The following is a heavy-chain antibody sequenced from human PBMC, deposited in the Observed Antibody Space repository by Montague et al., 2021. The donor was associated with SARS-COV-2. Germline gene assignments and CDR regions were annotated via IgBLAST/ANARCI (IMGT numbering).Heavy chain of an antibody. V-gene: IGHV4-34*01. J-gene: IGHJ6*03. CDR1: GTSFSGYY. CDR2: INHGGST. Sequence: ETLSLTCAVHGTSFSGYYWEWIRQPPGKGLEWIGEINHGGSTKYSPSLKSRLTISADTSKNQFSLKLTSVAAADTAVYYCARLRDGVVPSPILGVGPYYSYYYMDVWARGTTVTVSS. CDR3: ARLRDGVVPSPILGVGPYYSYYYMDV. D-gene: IGHD3-10*01.